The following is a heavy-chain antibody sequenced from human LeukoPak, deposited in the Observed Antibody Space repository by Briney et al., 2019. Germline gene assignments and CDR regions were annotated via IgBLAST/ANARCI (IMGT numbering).Heavy chain of an antibody. CDR3: ARGGIVVVPAATLPYSYYYYMDV. J-gene: IGHJ6*03. D-gene: IGHD2-2*01. V-gene: IGHV1-46*01. Sequence: ASVKVSCKASGYTFTSYYMHWVRQAPGQGLEWMGIINPSGGSTSYAQKFQGRVTMTRDTSTSTVYMELSSLRSEDTAVYYCARGGIVVVPAATLPYSYYYYMDVWGKGTTVTVSS. CDR1: GYTFTSYY. CDR2: INPSGGST.